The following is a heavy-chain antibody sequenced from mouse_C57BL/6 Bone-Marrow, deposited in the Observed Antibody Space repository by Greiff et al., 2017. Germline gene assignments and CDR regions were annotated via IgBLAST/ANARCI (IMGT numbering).Heavy chain of an antibody. CDR3: ARRGPYYGSSYWYFDV. V-gene: IGHV1-50*01. CDR1: GYTFTSYW. J-gene: IGHJ1*03. CDR2: IDPSDSYT. D-gene: IGHD1-1*01. Sequence: QVQLQQPGAELVKPGASVKLSCKASGYTFTSYWMQWVKQRPGQGLEWIGEIDPSDSYTNDNQKFKGKATLTVDTASITAYMQLSSLTSEDSAVYYCARRGPYYGSSYWYFDVWGTGTTVTVSS.